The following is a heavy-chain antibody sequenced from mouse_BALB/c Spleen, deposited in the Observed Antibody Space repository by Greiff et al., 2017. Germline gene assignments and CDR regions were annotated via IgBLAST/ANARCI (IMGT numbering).Heavy chain of an antibody. CDR2: IDPANGNT. V-gene: IGHV14-3*02. CDR3: ARSEDYGNFYAMDY. D-gene: IGHD2-1*01. Sequence: EVQLQQSGAELVKPGASVKLSCTASGFNIKDTYMHWVKQRPEQGLEWIGRIDPANGNTKYDPKFQGKATITADTSSNTAYLQLSSLTSEDTAVYYCARSEDYGNFYAMDYWGQGTSVTVSS. CDR1: GFNIKDTY. J-gene: IGHJ4*01.